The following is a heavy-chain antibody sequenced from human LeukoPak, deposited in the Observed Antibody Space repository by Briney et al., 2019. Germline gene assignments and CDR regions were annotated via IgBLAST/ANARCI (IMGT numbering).Heavy chain of an antibody. Sequence: SETLSLTCTVSGGSISSSSYYWGWIRQPPGKGLEWIGSIYYSGSTYYNPSLKSRVTISVDTSKNQFSLKLSSVTAADTAVYYCARVGTIRFPNPGWYFDLWGRGTLVTVSS. CDR3: ARVGTIRFPNPGWYFDL. D-gene: IGHD3-3*01. CDR1: GGSISSSSYY. V-gene: IGHV4-39*07. CDR2: IYYSGST. J-gene: IGHJ2*01.